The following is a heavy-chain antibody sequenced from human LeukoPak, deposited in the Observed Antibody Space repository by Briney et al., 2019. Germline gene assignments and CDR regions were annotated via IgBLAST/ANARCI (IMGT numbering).Heavy chain of an antibody. D-gene: IGHD2-2*01. Sequence: PGRALRLSCAASGFTFSSYAMHWVRQAPGKGLEGVAVISYDGSNKYYADSVKGRFTISRDNSKNTLYLQMNSLRAEDTAVYYCARMEADIVVVPAASFDYWGQGTLVTVSS. CDR3: ARMEADIVVVPAASFDY. V-gene: IGHV3-30-3*01. J-gene: IGHJ4*02. CDR1: GFTFSSYA. CDR2: ISYDGSNK.